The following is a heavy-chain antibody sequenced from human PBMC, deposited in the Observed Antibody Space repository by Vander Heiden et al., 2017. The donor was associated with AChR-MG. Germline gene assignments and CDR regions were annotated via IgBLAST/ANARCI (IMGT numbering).Heavy chain of an antibody. CDR2: INPNSGGT. Sequence: QVQLVQSGAEVKKPGASVTVSCKASGYPFTGHYMHWVRQAPGQGLEWMGWINPNSGGTNYAQKFQGWVTMTRDTSISTAYMELSRLRSDDTAVYYCARDGVTMVRGVINHYGMDVWGQGTTVTVSS. CDR1: GYPFTGHY. D-gene: IGHD3-10*01. CDR3: ARDGVTMVRGVINHYGMDV. J-gene: IGHJ6*02. V-gene: IGHV1-2*04.